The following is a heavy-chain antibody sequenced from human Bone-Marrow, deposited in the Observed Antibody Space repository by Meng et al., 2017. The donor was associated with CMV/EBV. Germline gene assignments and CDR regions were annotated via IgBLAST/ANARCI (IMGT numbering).Heavy chain of an antibody. V-gene: IGHV3-48*04. CDR3: AREIGNYDYYSGMDV. Sequence: GGSLRLPCAAAQFSFNTYSMTWVRQAPGKGLEWVSYIGVGSRTIYYADSVKGRFTIFRDNAKNSLYLQMNSLRAEDPAVYYCAREIGNYDYYSGMDVWGQGTTVTVSS. J-gene: IGHJ6*02. CDR1: QFSFNTYS. CDR2: IGVGSRTI. D-gene: IGHD4-23*01.